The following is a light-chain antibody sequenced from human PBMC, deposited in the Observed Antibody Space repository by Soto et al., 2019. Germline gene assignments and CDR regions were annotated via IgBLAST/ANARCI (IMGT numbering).Light chain of an antibody. Sequence: EIVLTQSPATLSVSPGERATLPCRASQSISSSLAWYQQQPGQAPRLLIYHASTRAAGIPARFSGSGSGTEFTLTISSLQSEDFAVYYCQQYYNWPPGTFGQGTKVEIK. CDR3: QQYYNWPPGT. V-gene: IGKV3-15*01. J-gene: IGKJ1*01. CDR2: HAS. CDR1: QSISSS.